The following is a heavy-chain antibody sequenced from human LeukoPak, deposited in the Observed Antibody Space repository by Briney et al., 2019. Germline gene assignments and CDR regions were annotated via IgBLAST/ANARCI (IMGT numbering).Heavy chain of an antibody. D-gene: IGHD3-16*02. V-gene: IGHV1-18*01. Sequence: ASVKVSCKASGYTFTSYGFSWVRQAPGQGVEWMGWISTYNGDTNYAQELQDRVTMTTDTSASTAYMELRSLRSDDTAVYYCARGLGTYPEIPLDYWGQGTLVAVSS. CDR3: ARGLGTYPEIPLDY. CDR1: GYTFTSYG. J-gene: IGHJ4*02. CDR2: ISTYNGDT.